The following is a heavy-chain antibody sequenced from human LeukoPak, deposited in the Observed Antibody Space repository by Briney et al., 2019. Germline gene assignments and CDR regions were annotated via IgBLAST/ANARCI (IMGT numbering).Heavy chain of an antibody. CDR2: INHSGST. D-gene: IGHD2-15*01. V-gene: IGHV4-34*01. J-gene: IGHJ2*01. Sequence: PGGSLRLSCTASGFTFGDYAMSWFRQPPGKGLEWIGEINHSGSTNYNPSLKSRVTISVDTSKNQFSLKLSSVTAADTAVYYCARGQFAFAATRYFDLWGRGTLVTVSS. CDR1: GFTFGDYA. CDR3: ARGQFAFAATRYFDL.